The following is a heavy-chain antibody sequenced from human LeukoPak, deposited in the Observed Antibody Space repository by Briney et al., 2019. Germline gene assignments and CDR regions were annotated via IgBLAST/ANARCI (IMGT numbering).Heavy chain of an antibody. Sequence: PGGSLRLSCAASGFTFSSYGMTWLRQTPAKGLEWVSAISGSGETTYYSDSVKGRFTISRDSSKNTLFLQMNSLRVEDAAMYYCAKTHGYFDQWGQGTLVAVSS. J-gene: IGHJ4*02. CDR3: AKTHGYFDQ. CDR1: GFTFSSYG. D-gene: IGHD3-22*01. V-gene: IGHV3-23*01. CDR2: ISGSGETT.